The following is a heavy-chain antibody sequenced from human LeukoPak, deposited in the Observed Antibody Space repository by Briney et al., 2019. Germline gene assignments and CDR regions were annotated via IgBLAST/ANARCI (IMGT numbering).Heavy chain of an antibody. Sequence: GGSLRLSCAASGFTFSSYWMHWVRQVPGKGLVWVARINEHGSITDYADSVKDRFTVSRDNAWNTLYLQMNSLRAEDTAVYYCAKDKQWLVQEGTDYWGQGTLVTVSS. CDR2: INEHGSIT. D-gene: IGHD6-19*01. J-gene: IGHJ4*02. V-gene: IGHV3-74*01. CDR1: GFTFSSYW. CDR3: AKDKQWLVQEGTDY.